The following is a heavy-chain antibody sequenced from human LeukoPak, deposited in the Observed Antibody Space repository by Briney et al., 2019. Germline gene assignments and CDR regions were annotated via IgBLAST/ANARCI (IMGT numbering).Heavy chain of an antibody. CDR2: IYNIGTT. CDR1: GGSISYYY. V-gene: IGHV4-59*01. CDR3: ARVTGYMIEDYFDY. Sequence: PSETLSLTCTVSGGSISYYYWSWIRQMSGKGLEWIGYIYNIGTTNYTPSLKSRVTISVDASKNQFSLKLSSVTAADTAVYYCARVTGYMIEDYFDYWGQGTLVTVSS. D-gene: IGHD3-22*01. J-gene: IGHJ4*02.